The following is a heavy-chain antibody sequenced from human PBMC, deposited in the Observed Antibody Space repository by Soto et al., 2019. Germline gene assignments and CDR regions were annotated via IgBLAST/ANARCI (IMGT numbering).Heavy chain of an antibody. CDR2: IYYTGST. CDR1: GASISTGDYY. D-gene: IGHD3-22*01. V-gene: IGHV4-30-4*01. CDR3: ARAFDDSSGYYGGLGY. J-gene: IGHJ4*02. Sequence: SETLSLTCAVSGASISTGDYYWSWIRQPPGKGLEWIGYIYYTGSTYYNPSLKSRLTMSVDTSKNQLSLKLTSVTAADTAVYYCARAFDDSSGYYGGLGYWGQGSLVTVSS.